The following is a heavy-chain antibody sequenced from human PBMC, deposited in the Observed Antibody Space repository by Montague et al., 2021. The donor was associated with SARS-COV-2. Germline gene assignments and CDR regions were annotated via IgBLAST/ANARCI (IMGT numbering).Heavy chain of an antibody. CDR1: GGSISSSSYY. CDR3: ARDVRYYDFWSGRAQTSPDY. CDR2: IYYSGST. V-gene: IGHV4-39*07. D-gene: IGHD3-3*01. Sequence: SETLSLTCTVSGGSISSSSYYWGWTRQPPGKGLEWIGSIYYSGSTYYNPSLKSRVTISVDTSKNQFSLKLSSVTAADTAVYYCARDVRYYDFWSGRAQTSPDYWGQGTLVTVSS. J-gene: IGHJ4*02.